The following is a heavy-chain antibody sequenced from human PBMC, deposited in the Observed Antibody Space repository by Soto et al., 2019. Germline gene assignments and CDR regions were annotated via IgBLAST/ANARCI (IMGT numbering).Heavy chain of an antibody. V-gene: IGHV3-30*18. J-gene: IGHJ4*02. Sequence: GGSLRLSCAASGFTFSSYGMHWVRQAPGKGLEWVAVISYDGSNKYYADSVKGRFTISRDNSKNTLYLQMNSLRAEDTAVYYCAKEKALTTKATVNPMYYFDYWGQGTLVTVSS. D-gene: IGHD4-17*01. CDR1: GFTFSSYG. CDR3: AKEKALTTKATVNPMYYFDY. CDR2: ISYDGSNK.